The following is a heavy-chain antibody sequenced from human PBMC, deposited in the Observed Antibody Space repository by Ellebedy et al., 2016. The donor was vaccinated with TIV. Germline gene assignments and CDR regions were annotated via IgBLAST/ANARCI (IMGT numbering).Heavy chain of an antibody. CDR2: VSHSGST. Sequence: MPSETLSLTCTVSGGSTSTFYWSWIRQSPRKGLEWIGYVSHSGSTKYNPSLTSRVTISLDTSKNHFSLSLRSVTVADTAIYYCARVGYSSNFDYWGQGTLVTVSS. D-gene: IGHD5-18*01. J-gene: IGHJ4*02. CDR3: ARVGYSSNFDY. CDR1: GGSTSTFY. V-gene: IGHV4-59*01.